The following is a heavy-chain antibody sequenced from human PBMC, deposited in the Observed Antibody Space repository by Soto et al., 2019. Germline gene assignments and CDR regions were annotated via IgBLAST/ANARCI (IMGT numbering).Heavy chain of an antibody. CDR1: GGSISSGGYY. D-gene: IGHD3-22*01. Sequence: SETLSLTCTVSGGSISSGGYYWSWIRQHPGKGLEWIGYIYCSGSTYYNPSLKSRVTISVDTSKNQFSLKLSSVTAADTAVYYCAYGQGSSGYSDYWGQGTLVTVSS. CDR2: IYCSGST. V-gene: IGHV4-31*03. J-gene: IGHJ4*02. CDR3: AYGQGSSGYSDY.